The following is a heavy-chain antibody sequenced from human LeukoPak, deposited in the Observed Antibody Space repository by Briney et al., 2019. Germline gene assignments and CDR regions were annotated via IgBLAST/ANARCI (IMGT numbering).Heavy chain of an antibody. CDR3: AKGELVSTNKCSPDY. D-gene: IGHD5/OR15-5a*01. J-gene: IGHJ4*02. CDR1: GFTFSSYA. Sequence: GGSLRLSCAASGFTFSSYAMSWVRQAPGKGLEWVSTISGSGTGTYYADSVKGRFTISRDNSKNMVYLQMNSLRAEDTAVYYCAKGELVSTNKCSPDYWGQGTLVTVSS. CDR2: ISGSGTGT. V-gene: IGHV3-23*01.